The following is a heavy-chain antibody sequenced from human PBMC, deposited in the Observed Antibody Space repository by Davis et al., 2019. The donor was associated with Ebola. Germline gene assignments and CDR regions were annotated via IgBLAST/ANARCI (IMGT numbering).Heavy chain of an antibody. CDR3: ARRYYDSSGYYFIYRDAFDT. CDR1: GGSFSGYY. Sequence: PGGSLRLSCGVYGGSFSGYYWSWIRQPPGKGLEWIGEINHSGSANYNPSLKSRVTISVDTSKNQFSLKLSSVTAADTAVYYCARRYYDSSGYYFIYRDAFDTWGQGTMVTVSS. J-gene: IGHJ3*02. CDR2: INHSGSA. D-gene: IGHD3-22*01. V-gene: IGHV4-34*01.